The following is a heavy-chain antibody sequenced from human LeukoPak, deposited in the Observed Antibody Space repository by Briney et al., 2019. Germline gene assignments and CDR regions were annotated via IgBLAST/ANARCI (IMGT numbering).Heavy chain of an antibody. Sequence: SETLSLTCTVSGSSISSHYWSWLRQPAGKGLEYIGRIHTSGITNYNPSLKSRVTMSGDTSKNQFYLNLRSVTAADTAVYYCARVAQYSSSSRSYYYYYMDVWGKGTTVTVSS. D-gene: IGHD6-6*01. V-gene: IGHV4-4*07. CDR3: ARVAQYSSSSRSYYYYYMDV. J-gene: IGHJ6*03. CDR1: GSSISSHY. CDR2: IHTSGIT.